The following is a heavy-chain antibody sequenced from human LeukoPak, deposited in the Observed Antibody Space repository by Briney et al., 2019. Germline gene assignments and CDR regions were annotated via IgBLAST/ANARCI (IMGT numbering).Heavy chain of an antibody. CDR1: GFTFSTFW. J-gene: IGHJ4*02. D-gene: IGHD3-16*01. V-gene: IGHV3-7*01. CDR3: ARMVAGGPFDH. Sequence: GGSLRLSCTASGFTFSTFWVSWVRQAPGKGLEWVAHINQDGSEKYYVDSVKGRFTVSRDNAKNSLYLQMNSLRAEDTAVYYCARMVAGGPFDHWGQGTPVTVSS. CDR2: INQDGSEK.